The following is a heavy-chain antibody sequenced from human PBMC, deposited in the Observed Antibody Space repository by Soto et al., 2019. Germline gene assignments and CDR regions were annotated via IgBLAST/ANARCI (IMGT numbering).Heavy chain of an antibody. CDR3: ATGVTGYGRGWADKPLDS. J-gene: IGHJ5*01. CDR2: MSIDGTEN. Sequence: PGLSLRCSCSLGPGRPASCESYCDRHSPDSGLQWLAYMSIDGTENHYADSVKGRLTMSKDQSESETTFFFLMDTLKRDDTAVYHCATGVTGYGRGWADKPLDSWGRGTLVTVSS. D-gene: IGHD6-19*01. CDR1: GPGRPASCE. V-gene: IGHV3-30-3*01.